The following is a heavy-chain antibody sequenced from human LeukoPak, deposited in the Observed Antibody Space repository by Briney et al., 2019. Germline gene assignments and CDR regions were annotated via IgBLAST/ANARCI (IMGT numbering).Heavy chain of an antibody. V-gene: IGHV4-4*08. J-gene: IGHJ3*02. CDR3: ARRNDFHI. CDR1: GGSIKGYH. Sequence: SETLSLTCTVSGGSIKGYHWSWIRQPPGKGLEWIGYIYSNEATEYKPSLKSRVTISADTSKNQFSLKLTSASAADTAIYYCARRNDFHIWGQGTMVTVSS. CDR2: IYSNEAT.